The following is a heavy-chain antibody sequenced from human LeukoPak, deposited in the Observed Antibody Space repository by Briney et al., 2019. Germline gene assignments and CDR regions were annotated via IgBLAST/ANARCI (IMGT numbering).Heavy chain of an antibody. V-gene: IGHV1-69*05. CDR2: IIPIFGTA. CDR3: AVSSGSYLSPDY. D-gene: IGHD1-26*01. J-gene: IGHJ4*02. Sequence: SVKVSCKASGGTFSSYAISWVRQAPGQGLEWMGGIIPIFGTANYAQKFQGRVTITTDESTSAAYMELSSLRSEDTSVYYCAVSSGSYLSPDYWGQGTLVTVSS. CDR1: GGTFSSYA.